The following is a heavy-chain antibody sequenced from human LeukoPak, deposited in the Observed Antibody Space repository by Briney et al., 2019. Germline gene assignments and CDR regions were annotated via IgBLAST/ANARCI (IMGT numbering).Heavy chain of an antibody. J-gene: IGHJ4*02. CDR3: ARGLNDSWTGENY. CDR1: GGSFSGYY. Sequence: PSETLSLTCAVYGGSFSGYYWSWIRQPPGKGLEWIGEINHTGSNNYNSSLRSRVTISVDTSKNQFSLKLSSVTAADTAVYYCARGLNDSWTGENYWGQGTLVTVSS. CDR2: INHTGSN. D-gene: IGHD3-3*01. V-gene: IGHV4-34*01.